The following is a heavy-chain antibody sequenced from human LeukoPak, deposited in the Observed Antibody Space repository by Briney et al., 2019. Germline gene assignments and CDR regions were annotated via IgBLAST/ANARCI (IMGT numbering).Heavy chain of an antibody. Sequence: AETLSLTCTVSGYSISSGYYWGWIRQPPGKGLEWIGSIDHSGGSYYNPSLKSRVTMSVDTSKNQFSLNLSSVTAADTAVYYCARGPPRYTSYWGQGALVIVSS. D-gene: IGHD5-18*01. CDR2: IDHSGGS. V-gene: IGHV4-38-2*02. CDR1: GYSISSGYY. J-gene: IGHJ4*02. CDR3: ARGPPRYTSY.